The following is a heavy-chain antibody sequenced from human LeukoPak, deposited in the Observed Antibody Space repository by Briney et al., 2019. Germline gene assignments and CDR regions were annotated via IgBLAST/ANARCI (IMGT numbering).Heavy chain of an antibody. J-gene: IGHJ4*02. Sequence: GGSPRLSCAASGFTFSSYAMSWVRQAPGKGLEWVSGISGSGGRTYYADSVKGRFTISRDNSKNTLYLQMNSLRVEDTAVYYCAKDKLGGDIVVVPAAPTLDYWGQGTLVTASS. CDR1: GFTFSSYA. D-gene: IGHD2-2*01. V-gene: IGHV3-23*01. CDR2: ISGSGGRT. CDR3: AKDKLGGDIVVVPAAPTLDY.